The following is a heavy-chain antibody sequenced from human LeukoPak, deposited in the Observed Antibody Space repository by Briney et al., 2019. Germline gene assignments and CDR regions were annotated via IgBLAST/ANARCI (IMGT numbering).Heavy chain of an antibody. CDR2: ISSSGSTI. CDR1: GFTFSSYG. J-gene: IGHJ6*04. D-gene: IGHD3-10*02. V-gene: IGHV3-48*03. CDR3: AELGITMIGGV. Sequence: RGSLRLSCAASGFTFSSYGMNWVRQAPGKVLEWVSYISSSGSTIYNADSVKGRFTISRDNAKNSLYLQMNSLRAEDTAVYYCAELGITMIGGVWGKGTTVTISS.